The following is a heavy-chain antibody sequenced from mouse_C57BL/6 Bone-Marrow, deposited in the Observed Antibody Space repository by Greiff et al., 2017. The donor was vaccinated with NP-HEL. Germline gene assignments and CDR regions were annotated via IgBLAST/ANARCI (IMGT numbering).Heavy chain of an antibody. CDR3: ARSRYGSSWGFAY. D-gene: IGHD1-1*01. Sequence: QVQLQQSGAELVKPGASVKLSCKASGYTFTSYWMHWVKQRPGQGLEWIGMIHPNSGSTNYNEKFKSKATLTVDKSSSTAYMQLSSLTSEDSAVYYCARSRYGSSWGFAYWGQGTLVTVSA. CDR1: GYTFTSYW. V-gene: IGHV1-64*01. J-gene: IGHJ3*01. CDR2: IHPNSGST.